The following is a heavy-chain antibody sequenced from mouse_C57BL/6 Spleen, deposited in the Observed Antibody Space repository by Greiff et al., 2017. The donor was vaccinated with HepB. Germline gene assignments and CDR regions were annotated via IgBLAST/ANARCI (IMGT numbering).Heavy chain of an antibody. CDR2: INPNYGTT. CDR1: GYSFTDYN. J-gene: IGHJ3*01. CDR3: ARGDYGSSYGFAY. D-gene: IGHD1-1*01. Sequence: VQLQQSGPELVKPGASVKISCKASGYSFTDYNMNWVKQSNGKSLECIGVINPNYGTTSYNQKFKGKATLTVDQSSSTAYMQLSSLTSEDSAVYYCARGDYGSSYGFAYWGQGTLVTVSA. V-gene: IGHV1-39*01.